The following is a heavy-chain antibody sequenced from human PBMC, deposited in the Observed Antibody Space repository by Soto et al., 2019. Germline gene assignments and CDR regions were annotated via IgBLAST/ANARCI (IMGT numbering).Heavy chain of an antibody. CDR2: IRSKANSYAT. J-gene: IGHJ5*02. CDR1: GFTFSGSA. CDR3: TRHPGVPPLYSSSWYNWFDP. V-gene: IGHV3-73*01. D-gene: IGHD6-13*01. Sequence: GGSLRLSCAASGFTFSGSAMHWVRQASGKGLEWVGRIRSKANSYATAYAASVKGRFTISRDDSKNTAYLQMNSLKTEDTAVYYCTRHPGVPPLYSSSWYNWFDPWGQGTLVTVSS.